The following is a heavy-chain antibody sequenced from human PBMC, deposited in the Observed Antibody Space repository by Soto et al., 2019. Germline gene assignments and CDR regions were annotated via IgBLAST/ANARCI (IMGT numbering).Heavy chain of an antibody. CDR1: GGTFSSYA. CDR2: IIPIFGTA. D-gene: IGHD2-15*01. J-gene: IGHJ6*02. V-gene: IGHV1-69*13. CDR3: GGSRGSGGGGGGMDV. Sequence: SGKGSCKASGGTFSSYAISWVRQAPGQGLEWMGGIIPIFGTANYAQKFQGRVTITADESTSTAYMELSSLRSEDTAVYYCGGSRGSGGGGGGMDVWGQGTTVTVPS.